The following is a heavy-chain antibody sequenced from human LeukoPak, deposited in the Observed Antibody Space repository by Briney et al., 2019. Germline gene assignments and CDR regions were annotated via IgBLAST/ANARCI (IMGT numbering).Heavy chain of an antibody. Sequence: ASVKVSCKASGGTFSSYAISWVRQAPGQGLEWMGGIIPIFGTANYAQKFQGRVTITTDESTSTAYMELSSLRSEDTAVYYCARSGGVITVAPFDCWGQGSLVTVSS. V-gene: IGHV1-69*05. CDR1: GGTFSSYA. D-gene: IGHD4-23*01. J-gene: IGHJ4*02. CDR3: ARSGGVITVAPFDC. CDR2: IIPIFGTA.